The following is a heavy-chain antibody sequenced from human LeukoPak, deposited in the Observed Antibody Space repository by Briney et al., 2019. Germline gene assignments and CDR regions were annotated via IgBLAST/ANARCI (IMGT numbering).Heavy chain of an antibody. CDR2: IYYSGST. Sequence: SETLSLTCTVSGGSISSSSYYWGWIRQPPGKGLEWIGSIYYSGSTYYNPSLKSRVTISVDTSKNQFSLKLSSVTAADTAVYYCAGVLYYYYYMDVWGKGTTVTVSS. D-gene: IGHD1-1*01. CDR3: AGVLYYYYYMDV. J-gene: IGHJ6*03. CDR1: GGSISSSSYY. V-gene: IGHV4-39*01.